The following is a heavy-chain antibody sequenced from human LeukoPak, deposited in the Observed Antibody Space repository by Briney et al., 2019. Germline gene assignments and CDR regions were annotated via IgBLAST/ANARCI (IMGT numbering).Heavy chain of an antibody. D-gene: IGHD3-16*01. CDR2: IYYSGNT. CDR1: GVSISSYY. CDR3: ARVGEGAFDV. Sequence: SETLSLTCTVSGVSISSYYWSWIRQPPGKRLEWIGYIYYSGNTNYNPSLRSRITISIDTSKNQFSLRMSSVTAADTAVYYCARVGEGAFDVWGQGTLVTVSS. J-gene: IGHJ3*01. V-gene: IGHV4-59*01.